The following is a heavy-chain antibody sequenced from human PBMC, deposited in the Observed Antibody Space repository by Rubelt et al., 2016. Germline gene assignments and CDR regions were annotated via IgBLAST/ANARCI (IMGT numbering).Heavy chain of an antibody. J-gene: IGHJ6*02. V-gene: IGHV1-69*01. CDR2: IIPIFGTA. CDR1: GGTFSSYA. D-gene: IGHD3-16*02. Sequence: QVQLVQSGAEVKKPGSSVKVSCKASGGTFSSYAISWVRQAPGQGLEWMGGIIPIFGTANYAQKFQGRVTITADESTSPAYMGLGSLRSEDTAVYYCARDTKPSGLDYVWGSYRSWGYYYYGMDVWGQGTTVTVSS. CDR3: ARDTKPSGLDYVWGSYRSWGYYYYGMDV.